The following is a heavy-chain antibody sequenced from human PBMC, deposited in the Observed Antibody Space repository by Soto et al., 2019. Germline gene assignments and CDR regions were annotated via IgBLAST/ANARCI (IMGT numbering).Heavy chain of an antibody. Sequence: GGSLRLSCAASEFTFSTYAMTWVRQAPGRGLQWVATISDSGDITYYADSVKGRFTISRDNSRNTLYLQMNNLRAEDTALYYCARVRYSKYYFDYWGQGTLVTVSS. CDR2: ISDSGDIT. D-gene: IGHD4-4*01. CDR1: EFTFSTYA. V-gene: IGHV3-23*01. J-gene: IGHJ4*02. CDR3: ARVRYSKYYFDY.